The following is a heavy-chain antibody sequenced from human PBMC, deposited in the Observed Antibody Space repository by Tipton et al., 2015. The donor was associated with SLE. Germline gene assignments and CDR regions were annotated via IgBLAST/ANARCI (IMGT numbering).Heavy chain of an antibody. J-gene: IGHJ3*02. Sequence: RSLRLSCAASGFTFSSYGMHWVRQAPGKGLEWVAVISYDGSNKYSADSVKGRFTISRDNSKNTLYLQMNSLRAEDTAVYYCAAELLNTFDIWGQGTMVTVSS. CDR1: GFTFSSYG. V-gene: IGHV3-30*19. CDR3: AAELLNTFDI. CDR2: ISYDGSNK. D-gene: IGHD3-10*01.